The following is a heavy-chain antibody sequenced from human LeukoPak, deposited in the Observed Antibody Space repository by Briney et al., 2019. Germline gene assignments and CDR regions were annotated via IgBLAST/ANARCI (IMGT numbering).Heavy chain of an antibody. D-gene: IGHD3-10*01. Sequence: GESLKISCKGSGYSFTSYWIGWVRQMPGKGLEWMGIIYPGDSDTRYGPSFQGQVTISADKSISTAYLQWSSLKASDTAMYYCARVATMVRGVPYGMDVWGKGTTVTVSS. CDR1: GYSFTSYW. CDR3: ARVATMVRGVPYGMDV. V-gene: IGHV5-51*01. J-gene: IGHJ6*04. CDR2: IYPGDSDT.